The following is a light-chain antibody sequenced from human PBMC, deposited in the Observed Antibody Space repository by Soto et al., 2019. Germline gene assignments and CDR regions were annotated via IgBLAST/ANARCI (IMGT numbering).Light chain of an antibody. J-gene: IGKJ4*01. V-gene: IGKV1-6*01. CDR3: LQYYNYPLT. CDR1: QGIRND. Sequence: AIQMTQSPSSLSASVGDRVTITCRASQGIRNDLGWYQQKPGKPPKLLIYAASNLQSGVPSRFRGSGSGTDFTLTINSLQPEDFATYYCLQYYNYPLTFGGGTKVEIK. CDR2: AAS.